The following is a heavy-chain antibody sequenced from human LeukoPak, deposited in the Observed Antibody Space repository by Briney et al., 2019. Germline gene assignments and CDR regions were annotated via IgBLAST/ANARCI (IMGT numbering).Heavy chain of an antibody. D-gene: IGHD3-16*01. CDR1: GYTFNGYY. V-gene: IGHV1-2*02. J-gene: IGHJ3*02. CDR2: INPNSGGT. CDR3: AGGTLGADGDAFDI. Sequence: GASVTVSCKASGYTFNGYYMHGVRQAPGQGLAGMGWINPNSGGTNYAQKFQGRVTTTRDTSIRTAYMQLSRLRSDDTAVYYCAGGTLGADGDAFDIWGQGTMVTVSS.